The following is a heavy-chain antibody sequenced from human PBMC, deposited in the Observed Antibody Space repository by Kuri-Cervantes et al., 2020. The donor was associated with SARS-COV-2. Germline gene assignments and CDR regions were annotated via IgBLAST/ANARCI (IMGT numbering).Heavy chain of an antibody. Sequence: GSLRLSCTVSGGSISSSSYYWGWIRQPPGKGLEWIGSIYYSGSTYYNPSLKSRVTISVDTSKNQFSLKLSSVTAADTAVYYCARPKSNSRYGFGAFDIWGQGTMVTVSS. CDR2: IYYSGST. CDR3: ARPKSNSRYGFGAFDI. V-gene: IGHV4-39*01. CDR1: GGSISSSSYY. D-gene: IGHD5-24*01. J-gene: IGHJ3*02.